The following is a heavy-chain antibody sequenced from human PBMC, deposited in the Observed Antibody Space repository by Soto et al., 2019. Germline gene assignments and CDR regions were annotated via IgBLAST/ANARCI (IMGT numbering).Heavy chain of an antibody. V-gene: IGHV3-7*01. D-gene: IGHD2-8*01. Sequence: EVQLVESGGGLVQPGGSLRLSCAASGFSFSSYWMSWVRQAPGKGLEWVANILLDGSEKNYVDSVKGRFTISRDNAHNSLCLHLNIMIAEDTTVYFCSRTGCYRMGPVAYWGQGTLVTVSS. J-gene: IGHJ4*02. CDR1: GFSFSSYW. CDR2: ILLDGSEK. CDR3: SRTGCYRMGPVAY.